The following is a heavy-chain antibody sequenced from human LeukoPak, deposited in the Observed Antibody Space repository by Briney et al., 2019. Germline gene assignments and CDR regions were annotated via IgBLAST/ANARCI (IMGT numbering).Heavy chain of an antibody. D-gene: IGHD6-19*01. J-gene: IGHJ3*02. CDR1: GFTFSSYE. CDR2: ISSSGSTI. CDR3: ARDRSGSSGVFDM. V-gene: IGHV3-48*03. Sequence: GGSLRLSCAASGFTFSSYEMHWVRQAPGKGLEWISYISSSGSTIHYADSVKGRFTISRDNAKNSLYLQMNSLRAEDTTVYYCARDRSGSSGVFDMWGQGTMVTVSS.